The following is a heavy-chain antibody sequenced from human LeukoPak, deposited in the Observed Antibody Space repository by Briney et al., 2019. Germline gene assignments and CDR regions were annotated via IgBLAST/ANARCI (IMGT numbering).Heavy chain of an antibody. J-gene: IGHJ3*01. CDR2: ISAYNGDT. V-gene: IGHV1-18*01. D-gene: IGHD3-22*01. CDR1: GYIFSSYS. Sequence: ASVRVSCKASGYIFSSYSISWMRQAPGQGLEWMGWISAYNGDTNYAQKFQGRVTLTTDTSTRTAYMELSALRSDDTAVYFCARPLPYYYDSSGRYAFDVWGQGTMVTVSS. CDR3: ARPLPYYYDSSGRYAFDV.